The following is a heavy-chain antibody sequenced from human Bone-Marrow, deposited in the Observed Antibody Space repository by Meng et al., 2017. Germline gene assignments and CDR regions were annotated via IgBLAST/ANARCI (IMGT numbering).Heavy chain of an antibody. Sequence: LSLTCAASGFTFSDYYMSWIRQAPGKGLEWVSYISSSGSTIYYADSVKGRFTISRDNAKNSLYLQMNSLRAEDTAVYYCARVSSGYSHFDYWGQGTLVTVSS. J-gene: IGHJ4*02. D-gene: IGHD3-22*01. CDR1: GFTFSDYY. CDR2: ISSSGSTI. V-gene: IGHV3-11*04. CDR3: ARVSSGYSHFDY.